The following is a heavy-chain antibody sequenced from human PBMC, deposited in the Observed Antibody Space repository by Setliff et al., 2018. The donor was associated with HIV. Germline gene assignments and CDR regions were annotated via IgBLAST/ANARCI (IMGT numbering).Heavy chain of an antibody. CDR1: GGSISSYY. D-gene: IGHD6-13*01. Sequence: SETLSLTCTVSGGSISSYYWSWIRQHPGKGLEWIGYIYYSGSTNYNPSLKSRVTISVDTSKNQFSLKLSSVTAADTAVYYCARLCIAAAGTRSIPWYFDLWGRGTLVTVSS. V-gene: IGHV4-59*08. CDR2: IYYSGST. J-gene: IGHJ2*01. CDR3: ARLCIAAAGTRSIPWYFDL.